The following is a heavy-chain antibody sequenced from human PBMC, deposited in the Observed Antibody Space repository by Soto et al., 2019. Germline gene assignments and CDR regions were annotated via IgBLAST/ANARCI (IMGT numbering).Heavy chain of an antibody. J-gene: IGHJ6*02. CDR1: GDVFRRYG. CDR3: VRVRWFNGLGHTADYGMDV. CDR2: IIPISGTT. Sequence: ASVKVSCKASGDVFRRYGINWVRQAPGQGLEWMGGIIPISGTTNYAQKFQGRVAITADESTDTVDMELSRLGSEDTAVYFCVRVRWFNGLGHTADYGMDVWGQGTTVTV. D-gene: IGHD5-18*01. V-gene: IGHV1-69*13.